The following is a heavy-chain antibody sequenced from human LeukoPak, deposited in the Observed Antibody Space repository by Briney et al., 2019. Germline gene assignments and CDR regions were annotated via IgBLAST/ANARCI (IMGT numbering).Heavy chain of an antibody. CDR1: GSTFSSYS. Sequence: PGGSLRLSCAASGSTFSSYSMTWVRQAPGKGLGWVSSISGSSDYIFYADSVKGRFTISRDNAKNSVYLQMNSLRAEDTAVYYCARGTDGLWDYWGQGTLVTVSS. J-gene: IGHJ4*02. V-gene: IGHV3-21*01. D-gene: IGHD2-8*01. CDR3: ARGTDGLWDY. CDR2: ISGSSDYI.